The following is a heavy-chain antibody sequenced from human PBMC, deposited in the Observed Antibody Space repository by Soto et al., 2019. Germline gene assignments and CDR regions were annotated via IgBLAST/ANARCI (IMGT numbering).Heavy chain of an antibody. CDR2: INSDGST. V-gene: IGHV3-53*01. Sequence: EVLLAESGGGLIPPGGSLRLCCAASGFLVNSAYMTWVRQAPGKGLEWLSMINSDGSTLYAESVKGRFTISRDISKNRLDLQMKSLRAEDTAMYYCARSGYSFAWGYWGQGTLVIVTS. CDR3: ARSGYSFAWGY. D-gene: IGHD5-18*01. CDR1: GFLVNSAY. J-gene: IGHJ4*02.